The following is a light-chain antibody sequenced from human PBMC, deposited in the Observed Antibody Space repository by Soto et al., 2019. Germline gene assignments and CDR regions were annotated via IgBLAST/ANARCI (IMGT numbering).Light chain of an antibody. CDR1: SSDVGGYNY. Sequence: QSALTQPASVSGSPGQSITISCTGTSSDVGGYNYVSWYQQHPGKAPKLMIYDVRNRPSGVYHRSSGYNSGNTASLTSSGLQAEDEDDYYCSSYTSSSALMVFGGGTKLTVL. V-gene: IGLV2-14*01. CDR2: DVR. CDR3: SSYTSSSALMV. J-gene: IGLJ2*01.